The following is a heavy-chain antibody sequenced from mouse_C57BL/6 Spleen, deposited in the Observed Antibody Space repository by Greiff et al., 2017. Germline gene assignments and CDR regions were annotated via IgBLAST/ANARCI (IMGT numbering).Heavy chain of an antibody. Sequence: EVQLQESGGDLVKPGGSLKLSCAASGFTFSSYGMSWVRQTPDKRLEWVATISSGGSYTYYPDSVKGRFTISRDNAKNTLYLQMSSLKSEDTAMYYCARIYYDYDEGVYWGQGTTLTVSS. CDR2: ISSGGSYT. CDR1: GFTFSSYG. V-gene: IGHV5-6*01. J-gene: IGHJ2*01. D-gene: IGHD2-4*01. CDR3: ARIYYDYDEGVY.